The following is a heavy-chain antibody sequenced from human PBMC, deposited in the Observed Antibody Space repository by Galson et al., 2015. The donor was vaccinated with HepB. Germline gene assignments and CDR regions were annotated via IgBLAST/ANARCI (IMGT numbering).Heavy chain of an antibody. Sequence: LRLSCAASGFTFSTFSMHWVRQAPGKGLEWLAGISYDGSNKDNTDSVKGRFTISRDNVKNSMYLQMNSLRAEDTAVYYCARVADSDYGDHAHFDSWGLGTLVTVSS. J-gene: IGHJ4*02. CDR1: GFTFSTFS. D-gene: IGHD4-17*01. CDR2: ISYDGSNK. V-gene: IGHV3-30*04. CDR3: ARVADSDYGDHAHFDS.